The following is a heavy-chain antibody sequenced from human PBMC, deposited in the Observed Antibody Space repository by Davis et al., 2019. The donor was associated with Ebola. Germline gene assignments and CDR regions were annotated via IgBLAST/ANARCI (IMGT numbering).Heavy chain of an antibody. CDR2: ISYDGSNK. V-gene: IGHV3-30*18. CDR1: GFTFSSYS. J-gene: IGHJ6*02. D-gene: IGHD5-24*01. CDR3: AKDSAGYNEILYYYYGMDV. Sequence: GGSLRLSCAASGFTFSSYSMNWVRQAPGRGLEWVAVISYDGSNKYYADSVKGRFTISRDNSKNTLYLQMNSLRAEDTAVYYCAKDSAGYNEILYYYYGMDVWGQGTTVTVSS.